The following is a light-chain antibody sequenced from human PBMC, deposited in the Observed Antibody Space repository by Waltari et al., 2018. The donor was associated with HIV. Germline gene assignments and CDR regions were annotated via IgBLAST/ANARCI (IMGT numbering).Light chain of an antibody. J-gene: IGLJ2*01. CDR2: EVN. V-gene: IGLV2-14*01. Sequence: QSPLPQPASVSGSPGPSITISCDLNSTAYASWYQHPPGKRPKVIIYEVNNRPSGLSNLFSGSKSGNTATLTISGLQPEDEAYYFCTSYISGTSPVFGRGTRVTVL. CDR3: TSYISGTSPV. CDR1: DLNSTAY.